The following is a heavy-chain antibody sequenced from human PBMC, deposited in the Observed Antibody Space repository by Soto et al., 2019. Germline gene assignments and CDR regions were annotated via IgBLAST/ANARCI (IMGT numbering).Heavy chain of an antibody. CDR2: IRSKANSYAT. CDR1: GFTFSGSA. J-gene: IGHJ3*02. D-gene: IGHD2-2*01. V-gene: IGHV3-73*02. CDR3: TYYELDAFDI. Sequence: EVQLVESGGGLVQPGGSLKLSCAASGFTFSGSAMHWVRQASGKGLEWVGRIRSKANSYATAYAASVKGRFTISRDDSKNTAYLQMNSLKTEDTAVYYGTYYELDAFDIWGQGTMVTVSS.